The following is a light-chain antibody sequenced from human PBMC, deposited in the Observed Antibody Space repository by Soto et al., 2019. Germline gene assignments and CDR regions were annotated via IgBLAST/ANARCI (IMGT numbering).Light chain of an antibody. Sequence: DIVLTQSLGTLSSSPGERATLSCRASQSVSSKYLAWYQQKPGQPPRVLIYGTSIRATGIPERFSGGGSGTDFTLTITRLESEDFAVYYCQQYGSSLFTFGPGTKVDFK. CDR3: QQYGSSLFT. J-gene: IGKJ3*01. CDR1: QSVSSKY. CDR2: GTS. V-gene: IGKV3-20*01.